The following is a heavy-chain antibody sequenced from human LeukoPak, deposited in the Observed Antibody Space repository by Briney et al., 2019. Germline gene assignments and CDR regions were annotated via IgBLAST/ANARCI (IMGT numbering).Heavy chain of an antibody. CDR2: IIPIFGTA. J-gene: IGHJ5*02. CDR3: ARSSPMAHYGVVIQDNWFDP. V-gene: IGHV1-69*05. Sequence: GASVKVSCKASGGTFSSYAISWVRQAPGQGLGWMGRIIPIFGTANYAQKFQGRVTITTDESTSTAYMELSSLRSEDTAVYYCARSSPMAHYGVVIQDNWFDPWGQGTLVTVSS. D-gene: IGHD3-3*01. CDR1: GGTFSSYA.